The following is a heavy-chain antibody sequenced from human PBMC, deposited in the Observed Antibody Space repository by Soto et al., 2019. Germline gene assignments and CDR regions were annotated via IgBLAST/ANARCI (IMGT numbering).Heavy chain of an antibody. CDR2: INPNSGGT. Sequence: GASVKVSCKASGYTFTGYYMHWVRQAPGQGLEWMGWINPNSGGTNYAQKFQGWVTMTRDTSISTAYMELSRLRSDDTAVYYCARSTMVRGVIISSYYMDVWGKGTTVTVS. D-gene: IGHD3-10*01. CDR3: ARSTMVRGVIISSYYMDV. J-gene: IGHJ6*03. V-gene: IGHV1-2*04. CDR1: GYTFTGYY.